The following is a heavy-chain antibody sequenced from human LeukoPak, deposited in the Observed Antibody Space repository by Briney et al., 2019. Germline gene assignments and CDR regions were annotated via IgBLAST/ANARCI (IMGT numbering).Heavy chain of an antibody. J-gene: IGHJ4*02. D-gene: IGHD3-22*01. V-gene: IGHV3-30*01. CDR1: GFTFSSYA. Sequence: GGSLRLSCAASGFTFSSYAMHWVRQAPAKGLEWVAVISYDGSNKYYADSVKGRFTISRDNSKNTLYLQMNSLRAEDTAVYYCARDPFNDYYDSSGYASYFDYWGQGTLVTVSS. CDR3: ARDPFNDYYDSSGYASYFDY. CDR2: ISYDGSNK.